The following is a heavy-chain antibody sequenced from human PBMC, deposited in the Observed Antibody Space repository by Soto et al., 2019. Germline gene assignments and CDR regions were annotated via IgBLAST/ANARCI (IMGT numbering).Heavy chain of an antibody. CDR3: AMGDDSSGLGRKH. CDR1: GGSISSGGYY. D-gene: IGHD3-22*01. CDR2: IYYSGST. Sequence: QVQLQESGPGLVKPSQTLSLTCTVSGGSISSGGYYWSWIRQHPGKGLEWIGYIYYSGSTYYNPSLRSRVTISVDTAKNRFSLKLSSVTAADTAVYDCAMGDDSSGLGRKHWGQGTLVTVSS. V-gene: IGHV4-31*03. J-gene: IGHJ4*02.